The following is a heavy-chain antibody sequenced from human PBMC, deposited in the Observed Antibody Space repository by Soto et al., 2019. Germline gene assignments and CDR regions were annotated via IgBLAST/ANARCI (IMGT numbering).Heavy chain of an antibody. CDR1: GFTFRNYG. D-gene: IGHD2-15*01. V-gene: IGHV3-33*01. Sequence: QVQLVESGGGVVQPGRSLRLSCAASGFTFRNYGMHWVRQAPGKGLEWVAVIWYDGGNKYYADSVKGRFTISRDNSKNXXYXQXXSLRAEDTAVYYCARAGMRYCSGGSCYSVHYGMDVWGQGTTVTVSS. J-gene: IGHJ6*02. CDR2: IWYDGGNK. CDR3: ARAGMRYCSGGSCYSVHYGMDV.